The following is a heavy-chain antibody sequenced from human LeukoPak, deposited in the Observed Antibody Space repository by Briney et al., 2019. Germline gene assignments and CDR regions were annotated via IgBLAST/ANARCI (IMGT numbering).Heavy chain of an antibody. Sequence: GESLKISCKASGYSFTSYWIAWVPQMPGKGLEWMGVIYPDDFDTRYSPSFQGQVTISADKSISTAFLQWSSLKASDTAIYYCARHGKLSASRNWFDPWGQGTLVTVSS. D-gene: IGHD1-26*01. CDR3: ARHGKLSASRNWFDP. J-gene: IGHJ5*02. V-gene: IGHV5-51*01. CDR1: GYSFTSYW. CDR2: IYPDDFDT.